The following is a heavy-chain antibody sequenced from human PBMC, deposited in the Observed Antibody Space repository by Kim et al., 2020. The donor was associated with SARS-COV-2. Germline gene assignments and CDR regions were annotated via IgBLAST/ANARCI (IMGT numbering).Heavy chain of an antibody. CDR1: GGSISTYY. J-gene: IGHJ4*02. CDR3: ARGVWFGELSLGSFDY. D-gene: IGHD3-10*01. CDR2: IYNSGST. V-gene: IGHV4-59*01. Sequence: SETLSLTCTISGGSISTYYWTWIRQPPGKGLEWIGYIYNSGSTNYSPSLKSRVTISVDTSKNQFSLKLSSVTAADTAVYFCARGVWFGELSLGSFDYWGQGTLVTVSS.